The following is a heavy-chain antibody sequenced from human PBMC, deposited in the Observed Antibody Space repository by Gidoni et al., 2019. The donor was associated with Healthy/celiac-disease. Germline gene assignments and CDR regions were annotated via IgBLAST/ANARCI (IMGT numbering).Heavy chain of an antibody. Sequence: EVQLLDSGGGLVQPGGSLRLSFAASGLPFSSYAMSWVRQATGKGLEWVSAISGSGGSTYYADSVKGRFTISRDNSKNTLYLQMNSLRAEDTAVYYCAKDPPTGTPSPDDYGGQGTLVTVSS. CDR2: ISGSGGST. CDR1: GLPFSSYA. V-gene: IGHV3-23*01. D-gene: IGHD1-1*01. CDR3: AKDPPTGTPSPDDY. J-gene: IGHJ4*02.